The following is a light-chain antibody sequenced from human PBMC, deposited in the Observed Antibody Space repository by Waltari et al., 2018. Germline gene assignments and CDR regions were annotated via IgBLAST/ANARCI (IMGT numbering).Light chain of an antibody. CDR1: QSVLYHSNDKNY. Sequence: DIVMTQSPDSLAVSLGERATLNCKSSQSVLYHSNDKNYLAWYKQKPGQPPKLLISWASTRESGVPDRFSGSGSGTDFTLTISRLQAEDVAVYYCQQYYRSRTFGQGTKVEI. V-gene: IGKV4-1*01. CDR2: WAS. J-gene: IGKJ1*01. CDR3: QQYYRSRT.